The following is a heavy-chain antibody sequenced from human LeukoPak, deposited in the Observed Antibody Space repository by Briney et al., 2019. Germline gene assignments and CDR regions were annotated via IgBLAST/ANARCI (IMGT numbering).Heavy chain of an antibody. V-gene: IGHV3-23*01. D-gene: IGHD5-18*01. CDR3: AKGAQLWLRVIFDY. CDR2: ISGSGGST. CDR1: GFTFSSYA. J-gene: IGHJ4*02. Sequence: GGSLRLSCAASGFTFSSYAMSWVRQAPGKGLGWVSAISGSGGSTYYADSVKGRFTISRDNSKNALYLQMNSLRAEDTAVYYCAKGAQLWLRVIFDYWGQGTLVTVSS.